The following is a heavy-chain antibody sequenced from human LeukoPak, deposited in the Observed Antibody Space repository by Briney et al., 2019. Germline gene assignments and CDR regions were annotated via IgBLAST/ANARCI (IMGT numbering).Heavy chain of an antibody. CDR1: GLTLSNYW. V-gene: IGHV3-74*03. CDR3: ARDRNAYDSSGQKRDY. J-gene: IGHJ4*02. D-gene: IGHD3-22*01. Sequence: GGSLRLSCAAPGLTLSNYWMHWVRQAPGKGLVWVSRMNYDGRSTTYADSVKGRFTISRDNAKITLYLQMNSLRAEDTAVYYCARDRNAYDSSGQKRDYWGQGTLVTVSS. CDR2: MNYDGRST.